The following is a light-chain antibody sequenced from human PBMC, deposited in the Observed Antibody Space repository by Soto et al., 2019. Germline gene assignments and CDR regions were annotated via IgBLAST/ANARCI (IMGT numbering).Light chain of an antibody. CDR3: QQYGSSPPYT. J-gene: IGKJ2*01. CDR2: GSS. CDR1: QSVSGSY. Sequence: EIVLTQSPGTLSLSPGERATLSCRASQSVSGSYLAWYQQKPGQSPRLLIYGSSDRATGIPDRFSGSGSGTGFTLTISRVEPEDFAVYYCQQYGSSPPYTFGQGTKLEIK. V-gene: IGKV3-20*01.